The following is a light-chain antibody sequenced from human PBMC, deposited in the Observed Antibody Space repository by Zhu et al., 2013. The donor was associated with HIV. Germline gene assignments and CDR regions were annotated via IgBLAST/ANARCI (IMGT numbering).Light chain of an antibody. V-gene: IGKV4-1*01. J-gene: IGKJ1*01. CDR1: QSILYSSNNKTF. CDR2: WAS. CDR3: QQYNSYWT. Sequence: DIVMTQTPASLAVSLGERVTINCKSSQSILYSSNNKTFLAWYQQRPGQPPKMLIHWASTRTSGVPDRFSGSGSGTEFTLTISSLQPDDFATYYCQQYNSYWTFGQGTRVEIK.